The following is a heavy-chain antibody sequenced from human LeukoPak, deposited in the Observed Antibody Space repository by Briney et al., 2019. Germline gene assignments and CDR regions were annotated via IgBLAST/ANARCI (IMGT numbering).Heavy chain of an antibody. CDR1: GGSISSSSYY. D-gene: IGHD3-22*01. V-gene: IGHV4-39*01. CDR2: IYYSGST. CDR3: ARQGRSNYHDSSGYNDY. Sequence: SETLSLTCTVSGGSISSSSYYWGWIRQPPGKGLQWIGNIYYSGSTYYNPSLKSRVTISVDTSKNHFSLKLSSVTAADTAVYYCARQGRSNYHDSSGYNDYWGQGTLVTVSS. J-gene: IGHJ4*02.